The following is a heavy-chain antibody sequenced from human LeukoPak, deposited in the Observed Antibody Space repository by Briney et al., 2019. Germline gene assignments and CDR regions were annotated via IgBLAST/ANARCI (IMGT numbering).Heavy chain of an antibody. Sequence: QPGGSLRLSCAASGFTFSSYWMRWVRQAPGKGLEWVANIKQDGSEKYYVDSVKGRFTISRDNAKNSLYLQMNSLRAEDTAVYYCARVNEDTAMVGYYYYYMDVWGKGTTVTVSS. CDR3: ARVNEDTAMVGYYYYYMDV. D-gene: IGHD5-18*01. J-gene: IGHJ6*03. CDR1: GFTFSSYW. V-gene: IGHV3-7*01. CDR2: IKQDGSEK.